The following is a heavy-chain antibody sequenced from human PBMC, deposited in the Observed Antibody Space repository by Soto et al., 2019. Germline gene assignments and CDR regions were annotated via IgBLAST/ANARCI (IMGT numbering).Heavy chain of an antibody. V-gene: IGHV3-48*04. CDR1: GFTFSSYA. D-gene: IGHD4-17*01. J-gene: IGHJ3*02. CDR3: ARDNTTSTTVSPIDAFDI. CDR2: ISSSGSTI. Sequence: GGSLRLSCAASGFTFSSYAMSWVRQAPGKGLEWVSYISSSGSTIYYADSVKGRFTISRDNAKNSLYLQMNSLRAEDTAVYYCARDNTTSTTVSPIDAFDIWGQGTMVTVSS.